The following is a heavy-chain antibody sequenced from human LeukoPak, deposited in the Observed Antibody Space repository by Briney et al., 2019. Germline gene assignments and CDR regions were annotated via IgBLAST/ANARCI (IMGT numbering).Heavy chain of an antibody. Sequence: GGSLRLSCAAFGFTFSSYAMSWVRQAPGKGLEWVSAISGSGGSTYYADSVKGRFTISRDNSKNTLYLQMNSLRAEDTAVYYCAKAEREWLARRGGFQDYWGQGTLVTVSS. CDR2: ISGSGGST. CDR1: GFTFSSYA. J-gene: IGHJ4*02. V-gene: IGHV3-23*01. CDR3: AKAEREWLARRGGFQDY. D-gene: IGHD6-19*01.